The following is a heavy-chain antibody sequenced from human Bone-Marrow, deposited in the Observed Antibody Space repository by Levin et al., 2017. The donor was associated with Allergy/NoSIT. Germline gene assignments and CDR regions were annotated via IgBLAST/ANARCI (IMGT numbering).Heavy chain of an antibody. D-gene: IGHD5-12*01. J-gene: IGHJ6*04. V-gene: IGHV4-34*01. CDR3: ARRGYSGYMDV. Sequence: KSSETLSLTCAVYGGSFSGYYWNWIRQPPGKGLEWIGEISHSGSTNYNPSLKSRVTITVDKSKNQFSLMLTSMTAADTAVYYCARRGYSGYMDVWGEGTTVTVST. CDR2: ISHSGST. CDR1: GGSFSGYY.